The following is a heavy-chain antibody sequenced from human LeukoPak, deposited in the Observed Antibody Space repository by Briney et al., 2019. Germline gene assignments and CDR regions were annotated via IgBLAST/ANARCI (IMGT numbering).Heavy chain of an antibody. Sequence: SQTLSLTCTVSGGSISSGGYYWSWIRQPPGKGLEWIGYIYHSGSTYYNPSLKSRVTISVDTSKNQFSLKLSSVTAADTAVYYCARVRYSYGLDYWGQGTLVTVSS. D-gene: IGHD5-18*01. CDR2: IYHSGST. CDR1: GGSISSGGYY. CDR3: ARVRYSYGLDY. J-gene: IGHJ4*02. V-gene: IGHV4-30-2*01.